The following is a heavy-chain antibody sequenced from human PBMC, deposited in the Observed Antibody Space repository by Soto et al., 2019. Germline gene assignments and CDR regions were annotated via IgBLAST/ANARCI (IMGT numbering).Heavy chain of an antibody. Sequence: EVQLVESGGGLVQPGGSLRLSCATSGFTFSNYWMSWVRQAPGKGLEWVANIRQDGGEKYHVASVKGRLTISRDNPNNSLYLQMNNLRAEDTGVYYCARDRGVERFDYWGQGALVTVSS. CDR1: GFTFSNYW. J-gene: IGHJ4*02. D-gene: IGHD1-1*01. V-gene: IGHV3-7*01. CDR3: ARDRGVERFDY. CDR2: IRQDGGEK.